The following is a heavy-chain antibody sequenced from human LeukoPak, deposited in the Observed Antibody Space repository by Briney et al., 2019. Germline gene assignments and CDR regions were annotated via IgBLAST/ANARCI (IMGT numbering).Heavy chain of an antibody. J-gene: IGHJ6*03. CDR2: IRYDGSNK. Sequence: GGSLRLSCAASGFTFSSYGMHWVRQAPGKGLEWVAFIRYDGSNKYYADSMKGRFTISRDNSKNTLYLQMNSLRAEDTAVYYCAKGPDVVVVVAAAASLYYMDVWGKGTTVTVSS. V-gene: IGHV3-30*02. D-gene: IGHD2-15*01. CDR3: AKGPDVVVVVAAAASLYYMDV. CDR1: GFTFSSYG.